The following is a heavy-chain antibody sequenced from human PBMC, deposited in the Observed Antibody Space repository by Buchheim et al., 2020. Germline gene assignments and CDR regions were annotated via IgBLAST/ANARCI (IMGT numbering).Heavy chain of an antibody. V-gene: IGHV3-30-3*01. CDR1: GFTFSSYA. D-gene: IGHD3-22*01. Sequence: QVQLVESGGGVVQPGRSLRLSCADSGFTFSSYAMHWVRQAPGKGLEWVAVISYDGSNKYYADSVKGRFTISRDNSKNTLYLQMNSLSAEDTAVYYCARDLFGYYYDSSGYYPGDYWGQGTL. J-gene: IGHJ4*02. CDR3: ARDLFGYYYDSSGYYPGDY. CDR2: ISYDGSNK.